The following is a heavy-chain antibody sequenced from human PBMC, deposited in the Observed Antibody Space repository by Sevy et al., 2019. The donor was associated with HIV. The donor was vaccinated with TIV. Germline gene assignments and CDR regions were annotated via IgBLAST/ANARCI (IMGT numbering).Heavy chain of an antibody. J-gene: IGHJ4*02. V-gene: IGHV3-7*01. CDR1: GFRFSNFW. D-gene: IGHD6-19*01. CDR3: AKIGKRGWDFDS. Sequence: GGSLRLSCAASGFRFSNFWMSWVRQAPGKGLEWVANINEDGAVKYYADSLKGRFIISRDTANDSLYVQMFSLRAEDTAVYYCAKIGKRGWDFDSWGQGTRVTVSS. CDR2: INEDGAVK.